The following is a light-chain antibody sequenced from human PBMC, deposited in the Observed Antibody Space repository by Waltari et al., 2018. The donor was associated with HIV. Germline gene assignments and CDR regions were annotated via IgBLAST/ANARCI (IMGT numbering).Light chain of an antibody. CDR2: RNT. Sequence: QSVLTQPPSVSGAPGQRVSLSCAGQTSNIGAGYEVHWYLQLPGSAPKLLIHRNTARPSRIPDRFSGSRSGASASLAITGLQVEDEGDYYCQSYDGTLSVWVFGGGTKLTVL. J-gene: IGLJ3*02. CDR3: QSYDGTLSVWV. V-gene: IGLV1-40*01. CDR1: TSNIGAGYE.